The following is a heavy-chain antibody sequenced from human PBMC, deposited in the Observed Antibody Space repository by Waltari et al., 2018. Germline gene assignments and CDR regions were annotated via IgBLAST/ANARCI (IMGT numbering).Heavy chain of an antibody. CDR2: IYTSGST. CDR1: GGSISSYY. J-gene: IGHJ4*02. D-gene: IGHD6-19*01. CDR3: ARDTYGSGWGYFDY. V-gene: IGHV4-4*07. Sequence: QVQLQESGPGLVKPSETLSLTCTVSGGSISSYYWSWIRQPAGKGLEWIGRIYTSGSTTHHPSLKGRVNMSVDTSKNQFFLELSSVTAADTAVYYCARDTYGSGWGYFDYWGQGTLVTVSS.